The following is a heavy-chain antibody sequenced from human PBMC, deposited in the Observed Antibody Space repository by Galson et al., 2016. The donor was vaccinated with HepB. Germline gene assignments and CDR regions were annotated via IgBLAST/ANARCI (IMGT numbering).Heavy chain of an antibody. D-gene: IGHD2-21*02. J-gene: IGHJ3*02. Sequence: SLRLSCATSGFTFSKFAMHWVRQAPGKGLEWVAFVSYDARNKYYADSVRGRFTISRDNSKNTLYVQMDGLRPEDTAVYYCATEGGVMVTSIDAFDTWGQGTMVTVSS. CDR3: ATEGGVMVTSIDAFDT. V-gene: IGHV3-30-3*02. CDR2: VSYDARNK. CDR1: GFTFSKFA.